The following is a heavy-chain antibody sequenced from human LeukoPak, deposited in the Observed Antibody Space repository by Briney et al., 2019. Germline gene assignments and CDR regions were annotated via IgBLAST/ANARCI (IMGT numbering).Heavy chain of an antibody. Sequence: GGSLRLSCAASGFTFSSYAMHWVRQAPGKGLEWVAVISYDGSNKYYADSVKGRFTISRDNSKNTLYLQMNSLRAEDTAVYYCATRPGYCSGGSCPSPNWFDPWGQGTLVTVSS. CDR1: GFTFSSYA. CDR2: ISYDGSNK. J-gene: IGHJ5*02. V-gene: IGHV3-30-3*01. D-gene: IGHD2-15*01. CDR3: ATRPGYCSGGSCPSPNWFDP.